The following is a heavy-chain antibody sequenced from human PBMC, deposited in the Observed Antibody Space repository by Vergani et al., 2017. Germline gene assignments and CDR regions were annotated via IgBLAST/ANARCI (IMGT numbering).Heavy chain of an antibody. Sequence: QVQLVESGGGVVQPGTSLRLSCEASGFKFSQFGMHWVRQAPGKGLEWVAVISYDGSNKYYADSVKGRFTISRDNSKNTLYLQMNSLRAEDTAVYYCARDPRGDRGGSSWYFDYWGQGTLVTVSS. CDR1: GFKFSQFG. CDR3: ARDPRGDRGGSSWYFDY. CDR2: ISYDGSNK. V-gene: IGHV3-30*19. D-gene: IGHD6-13*01. J-gene: IGHJ4*02.